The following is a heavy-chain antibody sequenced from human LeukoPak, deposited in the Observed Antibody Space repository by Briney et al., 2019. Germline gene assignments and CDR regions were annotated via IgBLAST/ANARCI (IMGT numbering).Heavy chain of an antibody. J-gene: IGHJ4*02. D-gene: IGHD1-26*01. CDR2: IDWDDDR. Sequence: SGPTLVNPTQTLTLTCTFSGFSLSTSGMCVSWIRQPPGKALEWLARIDWDDDRYYSTSLKTRLTISKDTSKNQVVLTMTNMDPVDTATYYCARGIVGATPFDYWGQGTLVTVSS. CDR3: ARGIVGATPFDY. CDR1: GFSLSTSGMC. V-gene: IGHV2-70*11.